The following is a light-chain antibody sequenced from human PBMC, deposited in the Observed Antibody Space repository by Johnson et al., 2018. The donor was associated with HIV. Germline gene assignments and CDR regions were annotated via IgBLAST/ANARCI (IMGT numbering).Light chain of an antibody. J-gene: IGLJ1*01. CDR2: ENN. V-gene: IGLV1-51*02. CDR1: SSNIGNNY. Sequence: QSVLTQPPSVSAAPGQKVTISCSGSSSNIGNNYVSWYQQLPGTAPKLLIYENNKRPSGIPDRFSGSKSGTSATLGITGLQTGYEADYYCGTWDSSLIPYVFGTGTKVTVL. CDR3: GTWDSSLIPYV.